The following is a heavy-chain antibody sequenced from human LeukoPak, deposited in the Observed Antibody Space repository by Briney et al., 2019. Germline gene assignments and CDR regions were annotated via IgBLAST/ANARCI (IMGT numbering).Heavy chain of an antibody. CDR3: ARDQGFWRAFDY. D-gene: IGHD3-3*01. V-gene: IGHV3-21*01. Sequence: PGGSLRLSCAASGFTFSSYSMNWVRQAPGKGLEWVSSISSSSTYIYYADSVKGRFTISRDNAKNSLYLQMNSLRAEDTAVYYCARDQGFWRAFDYWGQGTLVTVSS. CDR2: ISSSSTYI. CDR1: GFTFSSYS. J-gene: IGHJ4*02.